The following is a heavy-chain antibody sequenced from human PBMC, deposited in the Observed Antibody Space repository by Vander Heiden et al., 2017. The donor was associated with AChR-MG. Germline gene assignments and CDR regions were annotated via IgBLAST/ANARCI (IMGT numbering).Heavy chain of an antibody. CDR2: ISSSSSYI. Sequence: EVQLVESGGGLVKPGGSLRLSCAASGFTFSRYSMNWGRQAPGKGLEWVSSISSSSSYISYADSGKGRVTISRDNDKNSRYLKMNSMRAEETAVYYCAMVYGSGGSCYSSFDYWGHGTLVTVSS. V-gene: IGHV3-21*01. CDR1: GFTFSRYS. J-gene: IGHJ4*01. D-gene: IGHD2-15*01. CDR3: AMVYGSGGSCYSSFDY.